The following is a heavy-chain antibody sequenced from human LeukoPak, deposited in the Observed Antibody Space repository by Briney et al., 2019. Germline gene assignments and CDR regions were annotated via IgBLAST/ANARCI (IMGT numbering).Heavy chain of an antibody. CDR3: ARRRPPNAHGRTPAHPSWFDP. D-gene: IGHD4/OR15-4a*01. Sequence: PSETLSLTCSVSGASVSDGNYYWSSIRQPPGKGLEWIGYMFYSESTKYNPSLKSRVTISVDKSKNQFSLKLSSVTAADTAVYYCARRRPPNAHGRTPAHPSWFDPWGQGTLVTVSS. V-gene: IGHV4-61*01. J-gene: IGHJ5*02. CDR1: GASVSDGNYY. CDR2: MFYSEST.